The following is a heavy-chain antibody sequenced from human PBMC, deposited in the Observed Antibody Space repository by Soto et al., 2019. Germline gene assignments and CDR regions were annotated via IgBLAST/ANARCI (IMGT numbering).Heavy chain of an antibody. D-gene: IGHD6-19*01. CDR2: VKQDGSEK. CDR3: ARMGRSSGALKN. V-gene: IGHV3-7*01. Sequence: EVQLVESGGGLVQPGGSLRLSCAASGFTFSSYWMSWVRQAPGKGLEWVANVKQDGSEKYYVDSVKGRFTISRDNAKNSLYLQTNSLRDEDTAVYYCARMGRSSGALKNWGQGTLVTVSS. J-gene: IGHJ4*02. CDR1: GFTFSSYW.